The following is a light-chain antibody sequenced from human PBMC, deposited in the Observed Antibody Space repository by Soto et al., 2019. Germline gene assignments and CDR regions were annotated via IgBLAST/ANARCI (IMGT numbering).Light chain of an antibody. Sequence: QSVLAQPASVSGSPGQSITLSCTGTSNDVGTYNLVSWYQQHPGKAPKLIIFEGFKRPSGVSNRFSGSKSGNTASLTISGLQAEDEADYYCSSYAGSTNYVLGTGTKVTV. CDR2: EGF. CDR1: SNDVGTYNL. J-gene: IGLJ1*01. V-gene: IGLV2-23*01. CDR3: SSYAGSTNYV.